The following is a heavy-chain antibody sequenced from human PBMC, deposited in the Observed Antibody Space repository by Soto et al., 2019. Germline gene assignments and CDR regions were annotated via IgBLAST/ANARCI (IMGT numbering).Heavy chain of an antibody. V-gene: IGHV4-34*01. Sequence: ASETLSLTCAVYGGSFSGYYWSWIRQPPGKGLEWIGEINHSGSTNYNPSLKSRVTISVDTSKNQFSLKLSSVTAADTAVYYCARVGAEYFQHWGQGTLVTVSS. CDR3: ARVGAEYFQH. J-gene: IGHJ1*01. CDR1: GGSFSGYY. CDR2: INHSGST.